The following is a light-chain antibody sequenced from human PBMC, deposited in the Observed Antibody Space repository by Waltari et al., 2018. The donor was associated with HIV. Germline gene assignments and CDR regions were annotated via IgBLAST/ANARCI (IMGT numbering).Light chain of an antibody. V-gene: IGLV1-47*01. Sequence: QSVLTQPPSTSGTPGQRVTISCSGSSSNIGSNYIYWYRQVPGTTPKLLMYTNKRRPSGVPDRFSGSRSGTSASLAISGLRSEDEADYYCAAWDDSLSGRVFGGGTKLTVL. CDR3: AAWDDSLSGRV. CDR1: SSNIGSNY. CDR2: TNK. J-gene: IGLJ3*02.